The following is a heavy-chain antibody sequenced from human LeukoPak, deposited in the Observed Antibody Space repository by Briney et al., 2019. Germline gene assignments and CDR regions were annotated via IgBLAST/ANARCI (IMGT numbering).Heavy chain of an antibody. CDR2: IWYDGSNK. CDR3: ATGRTVTTVLDAFDI. J-gene: IGHJ3*02. CDR1: GFTFSSYG. D-gene: IGHD4-17*01. V-gene: IGHV3-33*01. Sequence: PGGSLRLSCAASGFTFSSYGMHWVRQAPGKGLEWVAVIWYDGSNKYYADSVKGRFTISRDNSKNTLYLQMNSLRAEDTAVYYCATGRTVTTVLDAFDIWGQGTMVTVSS.